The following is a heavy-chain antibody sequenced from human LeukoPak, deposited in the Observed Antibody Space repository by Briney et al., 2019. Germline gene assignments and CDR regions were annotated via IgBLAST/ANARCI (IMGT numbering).Heavy chain of an antibody. V-gene: IGHV3-48*04. Sequence: PGGSLRLSCAASGFTFSSYSMNWVRQAPGKGLEWVSYIISSSSTIYYADSVKGRFTISRDNAKNSLYLQMNSLRAEDTVVYYCAGRSYSVDYWGQGTLVTVSS. D-gene: IGHD1-26*01. J-gene: IGHJ4*02. CDR1: GFTFSSYS. CDR2: IISSSSTI. CDR3: AGRSYSVDY.